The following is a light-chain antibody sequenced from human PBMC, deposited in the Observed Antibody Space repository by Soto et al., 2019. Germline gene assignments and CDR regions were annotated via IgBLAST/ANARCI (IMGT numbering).Light chain of an antibody. Sequence: DIQVTQSPASLSASVGDRITITCRTIQVISNDLAWYQQKPGKPPKLLISSASTLESGVPSRFSGSGFGTEFTLTISNLQPEDFATYYCQKYNSLPPTFGGGTKVDIK. V-gene: IGKV1-27*01. J-gene: IGKJ4*02. CDR1: QVISND. CDR3: QKYNSLPPT. CDR2: SAS.